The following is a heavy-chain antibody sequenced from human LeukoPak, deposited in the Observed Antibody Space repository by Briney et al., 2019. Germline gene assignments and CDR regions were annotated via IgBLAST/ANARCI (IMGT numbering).Heavy chain of an antibody. J-gene: IGHJ5*02. CDR1: GISFTTYA. CDR2: ISGSGEST. Sequence: PGGSLRLSCAASGISFTTYAMTWVRQAPGKGLEWVSGISGSGESTYYADSVRGRFTISRDNAKNMVFLQMNRLRAEDTARYYCAKFWVVGDSSWFDPWGQGTLVIVSS. CDR3: AKFWVVGDSSWFDP. V-gene: IGHV3-23*01. D-gene: IGHD3-16*01.